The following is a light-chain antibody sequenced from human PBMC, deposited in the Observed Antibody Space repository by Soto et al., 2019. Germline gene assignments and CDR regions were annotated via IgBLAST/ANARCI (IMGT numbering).Light chain of an antibody. Sequence: QSVLTQPASVSWSPGQSITISCTGTSSDVGSYNLVSWYQHHPGKTTKLMIYEVSKRPSGVSNRFSGSKSGNTASLTISGLQAEDEADYYCCSYAGSSTFPYVFGTGTKVTVL. J-gene: IGLJ1*01. CDR1: SSDVGSYNL. V-gene: IGLV2-23*02. CDR3: CSYAGSSTFPYV. CDR2: EVS.